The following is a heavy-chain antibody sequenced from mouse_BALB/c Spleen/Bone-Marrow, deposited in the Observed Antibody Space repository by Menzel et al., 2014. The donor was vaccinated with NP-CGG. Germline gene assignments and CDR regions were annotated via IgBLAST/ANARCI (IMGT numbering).Heavy chain of an antibody. CDR2: IDPANGNT. Sequence: VQLKQSGAEFVKPGASVKLSCTASGFNIKDTYMHWVKQRPEQGLEWIGRIDPANGNTKYDPKFQGEATITADTSSNTAYLQLSSLTSEDTAVYYCARLAVGRAWFAYWGQGTLVTVSA. D-gene: IGHD4-1*01. CDR3: ARLAVGRAWFAY. V-gene: IGHV14-3*02. CDR1: GFNIKDTY. J-gene: IGHJ3*01.